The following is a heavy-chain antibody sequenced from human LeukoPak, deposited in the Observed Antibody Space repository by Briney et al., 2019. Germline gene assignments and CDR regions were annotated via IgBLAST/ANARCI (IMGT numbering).Heavy chain of an antibody. CDR3: STDLHDY. Sequence: GGSLRLSCAASGFTFSNAWMSWVRQAPGKGLEWVGRIKSKSAGGTVDYIAPVKGRFAISRDDAKKTLYLQMNSLKTEDTAVYYCSTDLHDYWGQGTLVTISS. CDR1: GFTFSNAW. CDR2: IKSKSAGGTV. V-gene: IGHV3-15*01. J-gene: IGHJ4*02.